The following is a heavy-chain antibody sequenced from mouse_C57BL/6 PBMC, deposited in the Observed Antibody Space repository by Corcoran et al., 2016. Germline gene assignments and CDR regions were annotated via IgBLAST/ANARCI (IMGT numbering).Heavy chain of an antibody. D-gene: IGHD1-1*01. CDR2: IFPGSGST. V-gene: IGHV1-75*01. Sequence: QVQLQQSGPELVKPGASVKISCKASGYTFTDYYINWVKQRPGQGLEWIGWIFPGSGSTYYNEKFKGKATLTVDKSSSTAYMLLSSLTSEDSAVYFCARCITTVVAPYAMDYWGQGTSVTVSS. CDR1: GYTFTDYY. J-gene: IGHJ4*01. CDR3: ARCITTVVAPYAMDY.